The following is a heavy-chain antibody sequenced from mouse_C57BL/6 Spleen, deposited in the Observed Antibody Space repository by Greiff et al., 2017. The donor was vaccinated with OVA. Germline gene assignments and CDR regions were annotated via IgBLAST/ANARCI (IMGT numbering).Heavy chain of an antibody. J-gene: IGHJ4*01. CDR1: GYAFSSYW. Sequence: QVQLQQSGAELVKPGASVKISCKASGYAFSSYWLNWVKQRPGKGLEWSGQIYPGDGDTNYNGKFKGKATLTADKSSRTAYMQLSSLTSEDSAVYFCAIGHYGFDARGYWGKGTSVTVAS. V-gene: IGHV1-80*01. CDR2: IYPGDGDT. D-gene: IGHD1-1*02. CDR3: AIGHYGFDARGY.